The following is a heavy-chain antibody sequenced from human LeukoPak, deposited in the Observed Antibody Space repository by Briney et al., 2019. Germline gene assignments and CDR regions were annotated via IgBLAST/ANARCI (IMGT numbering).Heavy chain of an antibody. V-gene: IGHV4-39*07. CDR3: ARDGRFPPEVLPRYFDY. CDR2: IYSSGAT. J-gene: IGHJ4*02. CDR1: GGSISNNNYY. D-gene: IGHD1-26*01. Sequence: SETLSLTCSVAGGSISNNNYYWGWIRQPPGKGLEWIGSIYSSGATYHNPSLKSRVTISLDTSKNQFSLKLSSVTAADTAVYYCARDGRFPPEVLPRYFDYWGQGTLVTVSS.